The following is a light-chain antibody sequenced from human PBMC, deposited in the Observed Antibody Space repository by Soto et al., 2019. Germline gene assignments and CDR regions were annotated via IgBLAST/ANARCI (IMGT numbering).Light chain of an antibody. Sequence: QSALTQPPSASGSPGQSVTISCTGTSSDVGGYNYVSWYQQHPGKAPKLMIYEVSKRPSGVPDRFSGSKSGNTASLTVSGLQAEVEADYYCSSYAGSNNSFVFGTGTKLTVL. CDR1: SSDVGGYNY. CDR3: SSYAGSNNSFV. J-gene: IGLJ1*01. CDR2: EVS. V-gene: IGLV2-8*01.